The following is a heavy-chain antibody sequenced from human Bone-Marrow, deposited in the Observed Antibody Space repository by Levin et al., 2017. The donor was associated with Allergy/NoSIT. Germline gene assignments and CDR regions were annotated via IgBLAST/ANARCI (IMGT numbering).Heavy chain of an antibody. J-gene: IGHJ4*02. V-gene: IGHV3-53*01. CDR3: ARVPGFS. CDR1: GFVVSANY. CDR2: IYSGGAA. Sequence: LSLTCAASGFVVSANYMAWVRQAPGKGLEWVSFIYSGGAAYYADSVKGRFTISRDRNTLYLQMNSLRAEDTAVYYCARVPGFSWGQGTLVTVSS.